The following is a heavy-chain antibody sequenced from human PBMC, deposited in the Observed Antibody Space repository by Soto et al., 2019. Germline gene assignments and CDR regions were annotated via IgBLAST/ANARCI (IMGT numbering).Heavy chain of an antibody. J-gene: IGHJ4*02. CDR3: ATSPKGLGYCSGGSCSYYFDY. V-gene: IGHV3-53*01. CDR1: GFTVSSNY. D-gene: IGHD2-15*01. CDR2: IYSGGNT. Sequence: GGSLRLSCAASGFTVSSNYMSWVRQAPGKGLEWVSVIYSGGNTYYADSVKGRFTISRDNSKNTLYLQMNSLRAEDTAVYYCATSPKGLGYCSGGSCSYYFDYWGQGTLVTVSS.